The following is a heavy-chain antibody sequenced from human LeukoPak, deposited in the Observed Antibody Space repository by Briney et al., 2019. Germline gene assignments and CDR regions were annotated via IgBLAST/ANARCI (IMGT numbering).Heavy chain of an antibody. CDR1: GGSISSYY. D-gene: IGHD1-26*01. Sequence: PSETLSLTCTVSGGSISSYYWSWIRQPPGKGLEWIGNIYYSGSTNYNPSLKSRVTISADTSNNQFSLKLSSVTAADTAVYYCARQVGYYFDYWGQGNLVTVSS. V-gene: IGHV4-59*08. CDR3: ARQVGYYFDY. CDR2: IYYSGST. J-gene: IGHJ4*02.